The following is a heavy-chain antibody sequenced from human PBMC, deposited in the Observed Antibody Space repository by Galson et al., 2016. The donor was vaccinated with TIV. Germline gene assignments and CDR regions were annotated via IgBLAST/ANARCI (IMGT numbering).Heavy chain of an antibody. Sequence: SLRLSCAASGFTFSSYAMSWVRRTPGKGPEWVSTFSGSPATTYYADSVKGRFTISRDNSKNTLYLQMNSLRAEDTAVYYCVRKDQLADFCSTTSCSHDYWGQGTLVTVSS. J-gene: IGHJ4*02. CDR3: VRKDQLADFCSTTSCSHDY. D-gene: IGHD2-2*01. V-gene: IGHV3-23*01. CDR2: FSGSPATT. CDR1: GFTFSSYA.